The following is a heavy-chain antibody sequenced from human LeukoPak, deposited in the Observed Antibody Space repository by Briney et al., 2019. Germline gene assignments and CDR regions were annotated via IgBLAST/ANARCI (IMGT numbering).Heavy chain of an antibody. D-gene: IGHD3-3*01. V-gene: IGHV4-61*02. J-gene: IGHJ6*03. Sequence: SETLSLTCTVSGVSISSGSYNWSWLRQPAGKGLDWLRRIYTSGSTTYYPSPKNRITISVDTSKNQLSVKLSSVTAADTAVYYCARVVEDYDFWSGYNYYYYYMDVWGKGTTVTVSS. CDR1: GVSISSGSYN. CDR3: ARVVEDYDFWSGYNYYYYYMDV. CDR2: IYTSGST.